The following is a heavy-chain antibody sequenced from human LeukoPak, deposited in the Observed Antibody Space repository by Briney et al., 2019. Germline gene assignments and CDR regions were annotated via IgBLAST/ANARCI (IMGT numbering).Heavy chain of an antibody. Sequence: SVKVSCKTSGGTFLNYAISWVRQAPGQGLEWMGRIIPILGIANYAQKFQGRVTITADKSTSTAYMELSSLRSEDTAVYYCARGYRLNDSSGYYRFPSYGMDVWGQGTTVTVSS. CDR3: ARGYRLNDSSGYYRFPSYGMDV. CDR1: GGTFLNYA. V-gene: IGHV1-69*04. CDR2: IIPILGIA. D-gene: IGHD3-22*01. J-gene: IGHJ6*02.